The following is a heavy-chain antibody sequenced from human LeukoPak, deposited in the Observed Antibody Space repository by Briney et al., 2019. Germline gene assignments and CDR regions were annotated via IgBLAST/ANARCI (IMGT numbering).Heavy chain of an antibody. CDR2: IGSKAYGGTT. CDR3: TRAADIVVVVAANEY. D-gene: IGHD2-15*01. V-gene: IGHV3-49*04. Sequence: GGSLRLSCTASGFTFGDYAMSWVRQAPGKGLEWVGFIGSKAYGGTTEYAASVKGRFTISRDDSKSIAYLQMNSLKTEDTAAYYCTRAADIVVVVAANEYWGQGTLVTVSS. CDR1: GFTFGDYA. J-gene: IGHJ4*02.